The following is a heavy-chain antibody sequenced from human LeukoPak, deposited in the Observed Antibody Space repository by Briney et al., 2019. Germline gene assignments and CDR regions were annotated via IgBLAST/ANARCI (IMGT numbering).Heavy chain of an antibody. D-gene: IGHD1-1*01. CDR1: GYSFTSYW. CDR2: IYPGDSDT. CDR3: ARVRVERLNRDYYYYYMDV. Sequence: GESLKISCKGSGYSFTSYWIGWVRQMPGKGLEWMGIIYPGDSDTRYSPSFQGQVTISADKSISTAYMELSRLRSDDTAVYYCARVRVERLNRDYYYYYMDVWGKGTTVTVSS. V-gene: IGHV5-51*01. J-gene: IGHJ6*03.